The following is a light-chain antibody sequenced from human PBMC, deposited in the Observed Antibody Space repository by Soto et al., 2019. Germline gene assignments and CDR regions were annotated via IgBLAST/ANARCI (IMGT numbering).Light chain of an antibody. CDR2: DVT. CDR3: CSYTGSYSYV. V-gene: IGLV2-11*01. J-gene: IGLJ1*01. CDR1: SSDVGGYSY. Sequence: QSALTQPHSVSGSPGQSVTISCTGTSSDVGGYSYVSWYQQHPGKAPQLITYDVTERPSGVPDRFSGSKSGNTASLTISGLQAEDEADYYCCSYTGSYSYVFGIGTKVT.